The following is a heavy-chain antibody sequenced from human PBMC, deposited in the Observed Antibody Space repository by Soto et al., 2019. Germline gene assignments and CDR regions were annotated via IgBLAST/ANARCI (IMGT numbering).Heavy chain of an antibody. J-gene: IGHJ6*03. CDR3: ARDPVVPAANQVRAPSPRRGYYYYMDV. V-gene: IGHV3-7*01. Sequence: GGSLRLSCAASGFTFSSYWMSWVRPAPGKGLEGVANIKQDGSEKYYVDSVKGRFTISRDNAKNSLYLQMNSLRAEDTAVYYCARDPVVPAANQVRAPSPRRGYYYYMDVWGKGTTVTVSS. CDR1: GFTFSSYW. D-gene: IGHD2-2*01. CDR2: IKQDGSEK.